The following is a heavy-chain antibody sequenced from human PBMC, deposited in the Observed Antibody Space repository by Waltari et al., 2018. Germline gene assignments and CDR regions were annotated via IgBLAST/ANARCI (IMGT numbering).Heavy chain of an antibody. V-gene: IGHV4-39*07. J-gene: IGHJ4*02. CDR3: ARSYRVQGVMDYFDY. Sequence: QLQLQESGPGLVKPSETLSLTCTVSGGSISSSSYYWGWIRQPPGKGLGWIGSIYYSGSTYYNPSLKSRVTISVDTSKNQFSLKLSSVTAADTAVYYCARSYRVQGVMDYFDYWGQGTLVTVSS. CDR2: IYYSGST. D-gene: IGHD3-10*01. CDR1: GGSISSSSYY.